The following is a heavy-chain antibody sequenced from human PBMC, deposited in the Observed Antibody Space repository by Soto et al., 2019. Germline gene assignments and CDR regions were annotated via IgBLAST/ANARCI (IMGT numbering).Heavy chain of an antibody. CDR2: ISAYNGNT. CDR1: GYTFTSYG. D-gene: IGHD6-19*01. CDR3: ARADRGIAVASTGYY. V-gene: IGHV1-18*01. Sequence: ASVKPSCKASGYTFTSYGISCVRQAPEQGLEWMGWISAYNGNTNYAQKLQGRVTMTTDTSTSTAYMELRSLRSDDTAVYYCARADRGIAVASTGYYWGQGTLVTVSS. J-gene: IGHJ4*02.